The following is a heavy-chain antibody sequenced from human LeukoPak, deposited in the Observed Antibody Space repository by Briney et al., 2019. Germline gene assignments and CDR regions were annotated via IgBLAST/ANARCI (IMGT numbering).Heavy chain of an antibody. J-gene: IGHJ4*02. Sequence: GGSLRLSCAASGFTFSSYAMSWVRQTPGKGLEWVSAISGSGGSTYYADSVKGRFTISRDNAKNSLYLQMNSLRAEDTAVYYCARDRWELHYWGQGTLVTVSS. CDR2: ISGSGGST. D-gene: IGHD1-26*01. CDR3: ARDRWELHY. V-gene: IGHV3-23*01. CDR1: GFTFSSYA.